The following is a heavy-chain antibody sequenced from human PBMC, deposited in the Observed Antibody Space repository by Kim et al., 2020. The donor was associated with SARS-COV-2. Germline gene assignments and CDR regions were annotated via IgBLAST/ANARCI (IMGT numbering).Heavy chain of an antibody. CDR2: ISTSGGST. CDR1: GLSFSHYA. CDR3: AKPVYSSSSVSDY. V-gene: IGHV3-23*01. Sequence: GGSLRLSCAASGLSFSHYAMSWVRQAPGKGLEWVSGISTSGGSTYYADSVKGRFTISRDNSKNTLYLQMNSLRAEDTAVYYCAKPVYSSSSVSDYWGQGTLVTVSS. D-gene: IGHD6-6*01. J-gene: IGHJ4*02.